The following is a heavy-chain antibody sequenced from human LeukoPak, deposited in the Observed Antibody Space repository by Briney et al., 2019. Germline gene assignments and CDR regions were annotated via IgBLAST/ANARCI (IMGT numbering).Heavy chain of an antibody. V-gene: IGHV1-3*01. Sequence: GASVKLSCKASGYTFTSYDINWVRQAPGQRLEWMGWINAGNGNTKYSQKFQGRVTITSDTSASTAYMELSSLRSEDTAVYYCARDHGDVYYFDYWGQGTLVTVSS. CDR3: ARDHGDVYYFDY. CDR1: GYTFTSYD. D-gene: IGHD4-17*01. J-gene: IGHJ4*02. CDR2: INAGNGNT.